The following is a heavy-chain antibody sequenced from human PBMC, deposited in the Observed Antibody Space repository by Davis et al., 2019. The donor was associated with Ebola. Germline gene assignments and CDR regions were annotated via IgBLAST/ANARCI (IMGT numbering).Heavy chain of an antibody. J-gene: IGHJ6*02. V-gene: IGHV3-9*01. D-gene: IGHD3-22*01. CDR1: GFTFDDYA. Sequence: SLKISCAASGFTFDDYAMHWVRQAPGKGLEWVSGISWNSGSIGYADSVKGRFTISRDNAKNSLYLQMNSLRAEDTAVYYCARDRGNYDSSGYYYERYGMDVWGQGTTVTDSS. CDR3: ARDRGNYDSSGYYYERYGMDV. CDR2: ISWNSGSI.